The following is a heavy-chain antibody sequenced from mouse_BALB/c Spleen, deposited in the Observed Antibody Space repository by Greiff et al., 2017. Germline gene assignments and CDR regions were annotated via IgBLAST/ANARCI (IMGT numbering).Heavy chain of an antibody. V-gene: IGHV5-6-3*01. CDR3: AREPINSRVYFDV. CDR2: ITSNGGST. J-gene: IGHJ1*01. Sequence: EVQLQQSGGGLVQPGGSLKLSCAASGFTFSSYGMSWVRQTPDKRLELVATITSNGGSTFYPDSVKGRFTISRDNAKNTLYLQMSSLKSEDTAMYYCAREPINSRVYFDVWGAGTTVTVSS. D-gene: IGHD6-5*01. CDR1: GFTFSSYG.